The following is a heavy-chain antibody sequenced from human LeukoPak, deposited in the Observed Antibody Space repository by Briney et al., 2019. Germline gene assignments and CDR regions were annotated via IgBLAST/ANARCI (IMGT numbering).Heavy chain of an antibody. V-gene: IGHV1-69*04. CDR1: GYTFTSYD. CDR2: IIPILGIA. CDR3: ARASPQGEYSYRPERPYYYYGMDV. Sequence: RASVKVSCKASGYTFTSYDINWVRQAPGQGLEWMGRIIPILGIANYAQKFQGRVTITADKSTSTAYMELSSLRSEDTAVYYCARASPQGEYSYRPERPYYYYGMDVWGQGTTVTVSS. J-gene: IGHJ6*02. D-gene: IGHD5-18*01.